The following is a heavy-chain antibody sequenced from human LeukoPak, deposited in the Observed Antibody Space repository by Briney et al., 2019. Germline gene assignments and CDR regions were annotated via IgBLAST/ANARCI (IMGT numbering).Heavy chain of an antibody. CDR2: INHSGST. CDR3: ARDRVAARPTYFDY. D-gene: IGHD6-6*01. J-gene: IGHJ4*02. V-gene: IGHV4-34*01. CDR1: GGSFSGYY. Sequence: SETLSLTCAVYGGSFSGYYWSWIRQPPGKGLEWIGEINHSGSTNYNPSLKSRVTISVDTSKNQFSLKLSSVTATDTAVYYCARDRVAARPTYFDYWGQGTLVTVSS.